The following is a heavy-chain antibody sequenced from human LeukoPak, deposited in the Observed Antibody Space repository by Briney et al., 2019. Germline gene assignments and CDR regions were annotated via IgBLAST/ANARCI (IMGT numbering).Heavy chain of an antibody. CDR3: AKEWLRFSFYYYGMDV. Sequence: GGSLRLSCAASGFTFSSYGMHWVRQAPGKGLEWVAVISYDGSNKYYADSVKGRFTISRDNSKNTLYLQMNSLRAEDTAVYYCAKEWLRFSFYYYGMDVRGQGTTVTVSS. J-gene: IGHJ6*02. CDR2: ISYDGSNK. V-gene: IGHV3-30*18. D-gene: IGHD5-12*01. CDR1: GFTFSSYG.